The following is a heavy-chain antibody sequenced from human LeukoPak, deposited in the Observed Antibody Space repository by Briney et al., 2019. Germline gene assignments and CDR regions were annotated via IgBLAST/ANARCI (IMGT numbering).Heavy chain of an antibody. CDR3: AGAHDLNTYCSGGSCYSGAFDI. D-gene: IGHD2-15*01. CDR1: GGSISSGGYY. J-gene: IGHJ3*02. Sequence: PSQTLSLTCTVSGGSISSGGYYWSWNRQPPGKGLGWIGEINHSGSTNYNPSLKSRVTISVDTSKNQFSLKLSSVTAADTAVYYCAGAHDLNTYCSGGSCYSGAFDIWGQGTMVTVSS. V-gene: IGHV4-30-2*01. CDR2: INHSGST.